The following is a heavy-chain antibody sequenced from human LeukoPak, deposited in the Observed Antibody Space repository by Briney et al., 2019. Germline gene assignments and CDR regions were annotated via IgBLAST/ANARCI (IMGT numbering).Heavy chain of an antibody. Sequence: GGSLRLSCAASGFIVSGDFMSWVRQAPGKGLEWVSVIYSDGSTYYADSVKGRFTISRDNSKNTLDLQMTGLRAEDTAVYYCARGVVYPTWSGPHWSDYWGQGTLVTVSS. J-gene: IGHJ4*02. CDR2: IYSDGST. V-gene: IGHV3-53*01. CDR1: GFIVSGDF. D-gene: IGHD3-3*01. CDR3: ARGVVYPTWSGPHWSDY.